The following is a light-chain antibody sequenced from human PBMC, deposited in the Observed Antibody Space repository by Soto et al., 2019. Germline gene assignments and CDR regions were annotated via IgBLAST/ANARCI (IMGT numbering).Light chain of an antibody. CDR2: STS. CDR3: VLYMGSGLWV. CDR1: SGSVSTSFF. Sequence: QTVVTQEPSFSVSPGGTVTLTCGLSSGSVSTSFFPSWYQQTPGQAPRTLISSTSTRSSGVPDRFSGSILGNKAALTITGAQADDESYYYCVLYMGSGLWVFGGGTQLTVL. V-gene: IGLV8-61*01. J-gene: IGLJ3*02.